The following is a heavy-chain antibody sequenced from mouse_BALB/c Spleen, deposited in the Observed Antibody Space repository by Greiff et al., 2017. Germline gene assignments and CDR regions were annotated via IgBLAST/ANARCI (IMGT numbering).Heavy chain of an antibody. V-gene: IGHV5-4*02. CDR2: ISDGGSYT. J-gene: IGHJ3*01. CDR3: VYFSATSFAY. D-gene: IGHD2-3*01. CDR1: GFTFSDYY. Sequence: EVKLVESGGGLVKPGGSLKLSCAASGFTFSDYYMYWVRQTPEKRLEWVATISDGGSYTYYPDSVKGRFTISRDNAKNNLYLQMSSLKSEDTAMYYCVYFSATSFAYCGAGTLVTVSA.